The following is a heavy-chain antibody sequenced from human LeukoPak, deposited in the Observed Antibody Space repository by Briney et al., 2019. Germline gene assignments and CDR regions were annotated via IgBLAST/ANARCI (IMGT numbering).Heavy chain of an antibody. V-gene: IGHV3-74*01. CDR3: ARDRGYAFDI. CDR2: INSDGSSR. Sequence: GRSLRLSCAAAGSTLSTYWMHWVRHAAREGLVWVSRINSDGSSRSYADSVKGRFTISRDNAKNTLYLQMNNLRAEDTAVYYCARDRGYAFDIWGQGTMVTVSS. CDR1: GSTLSTYW. J-gene: IGHJ3*02. D-gene: IGHD5-12*01.